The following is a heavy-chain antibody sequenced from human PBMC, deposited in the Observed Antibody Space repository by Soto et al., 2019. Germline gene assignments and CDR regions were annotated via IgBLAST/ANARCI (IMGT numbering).Heavy chain of an antibody. V-gene: IGHV3-66*01. Sequence: GGSLRLSCAASGFIVSTSYMNWVRQAPGKGLEWVSAIYTGGGAYYADSVKGRFTISRDDSKNTVYLQMNSLRAEDTAVYYCARDSYSVYWGQGTLVTVSS. CDR2: IYTGGGA. CDR1: GFIVSTSY. CDR3: ARDSYSVY. D-gene: IGHD1-26*01. J-gene: IGHJ4*02.